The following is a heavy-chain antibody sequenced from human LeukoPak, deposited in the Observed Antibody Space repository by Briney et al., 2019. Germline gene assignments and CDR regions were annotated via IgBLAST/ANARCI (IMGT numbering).Heavy chain of an antibody. CDR1: GFTFSSYA. Sequence: PGGSLRLSCAASGFTFSSYAMSWVRQAPGKGLEWVSAISGSGGSTYYADSVKGRFTISRDNSKNTLYLQTNSLRAEDTAVFYCARGGELLRPADYWGQGTLVTVSS. CDR3: ARGGELLRPADY. D-gene: IGHD1-26*01. CDR2: ISGSGGST. V-gene: IGHV3-23*01. J-gene: IGHJ4*02.